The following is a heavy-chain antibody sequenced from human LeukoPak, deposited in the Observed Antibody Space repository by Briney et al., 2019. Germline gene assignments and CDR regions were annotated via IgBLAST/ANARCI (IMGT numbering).Heavy chain of an antibody. D-gene: IGHD3-9*01. Sequence: SETLSLTCAVSGGSISSSNWWSWVRQPPGKGLEWIGEIYHSGSTNYNPSLKSRVTISVDKSKNQFSLKLSSVTAADTAVYYCARASLLRYFDWLSFGPEFDAFDIWGQGTMVTVSS. CDR1: GGSISSSNW. CDR3: ARASLLRYFDWLSFGPEFDAFDI. J-gene: IGHJ3*02. CDR2: IYHSGST. V-gene: IGHV4-4*02.